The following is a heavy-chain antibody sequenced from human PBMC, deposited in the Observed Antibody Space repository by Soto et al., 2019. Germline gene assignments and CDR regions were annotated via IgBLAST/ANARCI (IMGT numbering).Heavy chain of an antibody. CDR1: GFSFRKCS. Sequence: GGSLRLSCEASGFSFRKCSMNWVRQGPGKGLEWIAYIDGSTTAIWYADSVKGRFTISRDNSQNTLYLHASSLRPDDTAVYYCARVHSSLDYGIDYCGQGPLVTVYS. J-gene: IGHJ4*02. CDR2: IDGSTTAI. CDR3: ARVHSSLDYGIDY. V-gene: IGHV3-48*01. D-gene: IGHD6-19*01.